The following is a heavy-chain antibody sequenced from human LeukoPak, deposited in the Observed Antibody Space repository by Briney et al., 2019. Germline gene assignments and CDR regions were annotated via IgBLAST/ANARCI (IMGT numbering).Heavy chain of an antibody. V-gene: IGHV4-34*01. CDR3: ASFKYYYGSGSYYSCYYMDA. CDR1: GGSFSGYY. D-gene: IGHD3-10*01. Sequence: SETLSLTCAVYGGSFSGYYWSWIRQPPGKGLEWIGEINHSGSTNYNPSLKSRVTISVDTSKNQFSLKLSSVTAANTAVYYCASFKYYYGSGSYYSCYYMDAWGKGTTVTVSS. CDR2: INHSGST. J-gene: IGHJ6*03.